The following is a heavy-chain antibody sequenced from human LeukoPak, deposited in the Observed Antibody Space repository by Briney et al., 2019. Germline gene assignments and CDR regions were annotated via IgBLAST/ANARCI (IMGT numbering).Heavy chain of an antibody. V-gene: IGHV4-39*07. CDR2: ISHSGST. CDR3: ARVGIYYYGSGALDAFDI. CDR1: GGSITTSSYY. Sequence: PSETLSLTCAVSGGSITTSSYYWGWVRQPPGKGLEWIGEISHSGSTNYNPSLKSRVTISVDKSENQFSLKMSSVTAADTAVYYCARVGIYYYGSGALDAFDIWGQGTMVAVSS. J-gene: IGHJ3*02. D-gene: IGHD3-10*01.